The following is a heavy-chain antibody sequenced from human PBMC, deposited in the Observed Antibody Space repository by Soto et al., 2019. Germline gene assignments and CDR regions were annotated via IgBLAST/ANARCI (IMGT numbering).Heavy chain of an antibody. V-gene: IGHV4-39*01. CDR2: IYYGGST. J-gene: IGHJ4*02. D-gene: IGHD4-17*01. CDR1: GGSISSSTYY. Sequence: QLQLQESGPGLVKPSETLSLTCTVSGGSISSSTYYWGWVRQPLGKGLEWIGSIYYGGSTYYNPSLKSRVTISVDASKNQFSLNLSSVTAADTAVYYCAVTVTAGDYWGQGTLVTVSS. CDR3: AVTVTAGDY.